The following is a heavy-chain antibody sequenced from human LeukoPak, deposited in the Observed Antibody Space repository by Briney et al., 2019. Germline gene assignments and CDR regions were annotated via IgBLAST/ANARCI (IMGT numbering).Heavy chain of an antibody. CDR2: ISSSGSTI. D-gene: IGHD3-16*01. Sequence: PGGSLRLSCAASGFTFSDYYMSWIRRAPGEGLEWVSYISSSGSTIYYADSVKGRFTISRDNAKNSLYLQMNSLRAEDTAVYYCARVPGGGEYYFDYWGQGTLVTVSS. CDR3: ARVPGGGEYYFDY. J-gene: IGHJ4*02. V-gene: IGHV3-11*01. CDR1: GFTFSDYY.